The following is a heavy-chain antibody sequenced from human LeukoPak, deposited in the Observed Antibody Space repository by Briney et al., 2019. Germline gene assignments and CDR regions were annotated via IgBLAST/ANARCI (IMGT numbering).Heavy chain of an antibody. V-gene: IGHV3-74*01. CDR1: GFTFSNYW. D-gene: IGHD5/OR15-5a*01. CDR2: INSDETST. CDR3: ASRRSTSFDY. J-gene: IGHJ4*02. Sequence: PGGSLRLSCAASGFTFSNYWMHWVRHAPGKGLEWVSRINSDETSTNYADSVKGRFTISRDNAKNTLYLQMNSLRAEDTAVYYCASRRSTSFDYWGQGTLVTVSS.